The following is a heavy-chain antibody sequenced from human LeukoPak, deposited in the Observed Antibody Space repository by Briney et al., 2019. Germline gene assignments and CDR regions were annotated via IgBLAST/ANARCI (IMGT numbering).Heavy chain of an antibody. V-gene: IGHV3-53*01. CDR2: IYSGGST. D-gene: IGHD6-13*01. CDR1: GFTVSSNY. CDR3: ARIAAAGYYFDY. J-gene: IGHJ4*02. Sequence: GGSLRLSCTVSGFTVSSNYMSWVRQAPGKGLEWVSVIYSGGSTYYADSVKGRFTISRDNSKNALYLQMNSLRAEDTAVYYCARIAAAGYYFDYWGQGTLVTVSS.